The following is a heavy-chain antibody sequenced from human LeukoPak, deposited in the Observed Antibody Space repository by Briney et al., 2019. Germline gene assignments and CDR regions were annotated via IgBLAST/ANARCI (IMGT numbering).Heavy chain of an antibody. CDR1: GGTFSSYA. D-gene: IGHD2-2*01. CDR3: ARVRYCSSTSCYGTYYYYGTDV. J-gene: IGHJ6*02. Sequence: ASVKVSCKASGGTFSSYAISWVRQAPGQGLEWMGRIIPILGIANYAQKFQGRVTITADKSTSTAYMELSSLRSEDTAVYYCARVRYCSSTSCYGTYYYYGTDVWGQGTTVTVSS. CDR2: IIPILGIA. V-gene: IGHV1-69*04.